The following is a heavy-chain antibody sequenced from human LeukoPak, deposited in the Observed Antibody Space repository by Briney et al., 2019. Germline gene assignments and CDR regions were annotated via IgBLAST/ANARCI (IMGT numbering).Heavy chain of an antibody. D-gene: IGHD3-22*01. CDR1: GGSISSGTYY. CDR2: IYTTGST. CDR3: ARVTTGGYYNC. Sequence: SQTLSLTCTVSGGSISSGTYYWTWIRQPAGKGLEWIGCIYTTGSTNYNPSLKSRVTMSTDTSKNQFSLKLSSVTAADTAVYYCARVTTGGYYNCWGQGTLVTVSS. J-gene: IGHJ4*02. V-gene: IGHV4-61*02.